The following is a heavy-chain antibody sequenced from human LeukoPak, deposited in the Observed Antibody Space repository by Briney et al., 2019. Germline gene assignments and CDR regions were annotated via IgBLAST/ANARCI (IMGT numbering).Heavy chain of an antibody. V-gene: IGHV1-2*02. Sequence: GASVKVSCKASGYTFTGYYMHWVRQAPGQGLEWTGWNNPNSGGAKYARKFEGRVTMIRETSIRTAYMELSRLRSDDTAVYYCARDFTMVRGVYYFDYWGQGTLVTVSS. CDR1: GYTFTGYY. CDR3: ARDFTMVRGVYYFDY. CDR2: NNPNSGGA. J-gene: IGHJ4*02. D-gene: IGHD3-10*01.